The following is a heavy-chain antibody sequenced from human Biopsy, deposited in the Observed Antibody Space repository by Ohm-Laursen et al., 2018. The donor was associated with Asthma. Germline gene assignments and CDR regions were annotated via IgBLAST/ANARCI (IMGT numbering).Heavy chain of an antibody. Sequence: VPSVKVSCKASGYTFINYAIHWVRQAPGHSLEWMGWINAANGNTKYSQKFQGRLTISRDTSASTAYMDLSSLRSEDTAVYYCARTYFDFLTGQVHDAFAMWGQGTMVTVSS. V-gene: IGHV1-3*01. CDR1: GYTFINYA. J-gene: IGHJ3*02. CDR3: ARTYFDFLTGQVHDAFAM. CDR2: INAANGNT. D-gene: IGHD3-9*01.